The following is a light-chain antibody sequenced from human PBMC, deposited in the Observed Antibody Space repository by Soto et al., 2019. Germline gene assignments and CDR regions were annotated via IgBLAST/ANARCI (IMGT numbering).Light chain of an antibody. CDR3: CSYAGSSYV. Sequence: QSALTQPRSVSGSPGQSVTLSCTGTSSDVGGCNYVSWYQQHPGKAPKLMIYDVSKRPSGVPDRFSGSKSGNTASLTISGLQAEDEADYYCCSYAGSSYVFGTGTKLTVL. V-gene: IGLV2-11*01. J-gene: IGLJ1*01. CDR2: DVS. CDR1: SSDVGGCNY.